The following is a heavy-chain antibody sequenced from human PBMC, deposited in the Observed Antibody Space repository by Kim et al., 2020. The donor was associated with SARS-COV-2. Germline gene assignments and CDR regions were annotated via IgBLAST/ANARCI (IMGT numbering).Heavy chain of an antibody. V-gene: IGHV5-10-1*01. CDR1: GYSFTSYW. D-gene: IGHD3-22*01. Sequence: GESLKISCKGSGYSFTSYWISWVRQMPGKDLEWMGRIDPSDSYTNYSPSFQGHVTIPAYKSISTAYLQWSSLKASDTAMYYCTVIYDSSGYYFGFDPWGQ. J-gene: IGHJ5*02. CDR2: IDPSDSYT. CDR3: TVIYDSSGYYFGFDP.